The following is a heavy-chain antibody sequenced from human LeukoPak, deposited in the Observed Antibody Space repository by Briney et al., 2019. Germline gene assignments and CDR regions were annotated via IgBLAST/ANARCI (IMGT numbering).Heavy chain of an antibody. CDR3: ARGLEAMIADKG. J-gene: IGHJ4*02. D-gene: IGHD2-21*01. CDR1: GFTLSNYW. Sequence: AGGSLRLSCAASGFTLSNYWMSWVRQAPGKGLEWVANLNQEGSQKYYVDSVKGRFTISRDNAKNSLYLQMNSLRADDTAMYYCARGLEAMIADKGWGQGTLVTVSS. CDR2: LNQEGSQK. V-gene: IGHV3-7*01.